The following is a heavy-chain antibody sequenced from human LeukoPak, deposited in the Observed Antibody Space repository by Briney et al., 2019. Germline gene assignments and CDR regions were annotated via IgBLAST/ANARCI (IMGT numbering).Heavy chain of an antibody. V-gene: IGHV3-23*01. D-gene: IGHD3-3*01. Sequence: GGSLRLSCAASGFTFSSYAMNWVRQAPGKGLEWVSAISGSGGSTYYADSVKGRFTISRDNSKNTLYLQMNSLRAEDTAVYYCAKDSITIFGVVIIGYFDYWGQGTLVTVSS. J-gene: IGHJ4*02. CDR3: AKDSITIFGVVIIGYFDY. CDR1: GFTFSSYA. CDR2: ISGSGGST.